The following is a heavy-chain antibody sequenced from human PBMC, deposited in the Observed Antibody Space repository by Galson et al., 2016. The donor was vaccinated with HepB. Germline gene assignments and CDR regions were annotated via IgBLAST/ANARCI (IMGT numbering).Heavy chain of an antibody. J-gene: IGHJ6*03. CDR2: ISGSGGST. D-gene: IGHD5-24*01. CDR1: GFTFSSYA. CDR3: ARVEAIYYYYMDV. Sequence: SLRLSCAASGFTFSSYAMSWVRQAPGKGLEWVSTISGSGGSTYYADSVRGRFTISRDNSKNTLYLQMNSLRGEDTAVYYCARVEAIYYYYMDVWGKGTTVTVSS. V-gene: IGHV3-23*01.